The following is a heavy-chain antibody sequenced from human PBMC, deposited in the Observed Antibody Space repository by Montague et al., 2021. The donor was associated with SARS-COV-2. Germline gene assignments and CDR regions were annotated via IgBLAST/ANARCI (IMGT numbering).Heavy chain of an antibody. V-gene: IGHV4-34*01. Sequence: SETLSLTCAVHGTSFSGYYWNWIRQPPGKGLEWIGEINHGGSTKYSPSLKSRLTISADTSKNQFSLKLTSVAAADTAVYYRARLGDGVVPSPILGVGPYYSYYYMDVWGKGTTVTVSS. CDR3: ARLGDGVVPSPILGVGPYYSYYYMDV. J-gene: IGHJ6*03. D-gene: IGHD3-10*01. CDR2: INHGGST. CDR1: GTSFSGYY.